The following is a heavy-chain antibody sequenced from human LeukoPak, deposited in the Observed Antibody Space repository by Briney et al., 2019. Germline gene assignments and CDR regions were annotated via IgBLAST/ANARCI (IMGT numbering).Heavy chain of an antibody. CDR1: GFTLDDYA. D-gene: IGHD6-13*01. CDR3: AKDNLRFSSSWYYFDY. Sequence: PGRSLRLSCAASGFTLDDYAMHWVRQAPGKGLEWVSGISWNSGSIGYADSVKGRFTIARGNAKNSLYLQMNSLRAEDTALYYCAKDNLRFSSSWYYFDYWGQGTLVTVSS. V-gene: IGHV3-9*01. CDR2: ISWNSGSI. J-gene: IGHJ4*02.